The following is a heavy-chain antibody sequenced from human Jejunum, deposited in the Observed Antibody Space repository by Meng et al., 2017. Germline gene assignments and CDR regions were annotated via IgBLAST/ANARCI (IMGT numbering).Heavy chain of an antibody. CDR2: IYHSGTT. CDR3: ASRPAAFRNYYFDY. V-gene: IGHV4-4*02. J-gene: IGHJ4*02. Sequence: QLQLQASGPVLATPSGTLSLTLAVTGSSITSSNGWSWVRQPPGKGLEWNGEIYHSGTTNYNASLKSRVTISVDRSNNQFYLNLRSLTAADTATYYCASRPAAFRNYYFDYWGQGTLVTVSS. D-gene: IGHD2-21*02. CDR1: GSSITSSNG.